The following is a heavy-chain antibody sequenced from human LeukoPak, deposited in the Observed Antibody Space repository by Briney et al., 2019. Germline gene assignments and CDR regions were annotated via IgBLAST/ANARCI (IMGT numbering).Heavy chain of an antibody. CDR1: GGPFSGYY. D-gene: IGHD2-15*01. J-gene: IGHJ3*02. CDR2: INHSGST. Sequence: SETLSLTCAVYGGPFSGYYWSWLRQPPGKGLEWIGEINHSGSTNYNPSLKSRLTISVDTSKNQFSLKLSSVTAADTAVYYCARDDYCSGGSCYPYIWGQGTMVTVSA. V-gene: IGHV4-34*01. CDR3: ARDDYCSGGSCYPYI.